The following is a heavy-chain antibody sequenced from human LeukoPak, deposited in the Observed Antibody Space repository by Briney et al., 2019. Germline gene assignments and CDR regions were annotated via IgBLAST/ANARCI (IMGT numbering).Heavy chain of an antibody. D-gene: IGHD3-10*01. J-gene: IGHJ4*02. V-gene: IGHV4-39*07. Sequence: SETLSLTCTVSGGSISSSSYYWGWIRQPPGKRLEWIGSIYYSGSTYYNPSLKSRVTISVDTSKNQFSLKLSSVTAADTAVYYCARGAKLLWFGESPETYFDYWGQGTLVTVSS. CDR1: GGSISSSSYY. CDR2: IYYSGST. CDR3: ARGAKLLWFGESPETYFDY.